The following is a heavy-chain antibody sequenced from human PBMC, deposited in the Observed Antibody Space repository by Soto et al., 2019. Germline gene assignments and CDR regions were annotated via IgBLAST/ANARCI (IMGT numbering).Heavy chain of an antibody. CDR2: ISGSGGST. V-gene: IGHV3-23*01. D-gene: IGHD3-3*01. J-gene: IGHJ6*01. CDR3: AKGVYYDFFSCPPNYHYVMYF. CDR1: GFTFSSYA. Sequence: GGSLRLSCAASGFTFSSYAMSWVRQAPGKGLEWVSAISGSGGSTYYADSVKGRFTISRDNSKNTLYLQMNSLRAEDTAVYYCAKGVYYDFFSCPPNYHYVMYFCAQGSTVIVSS.